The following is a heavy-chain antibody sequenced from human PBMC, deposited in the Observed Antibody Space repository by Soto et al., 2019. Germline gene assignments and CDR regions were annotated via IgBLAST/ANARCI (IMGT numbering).Heavy chain of an antibody. V-gene: IGHV3-11*01. J-gene: IGHJ4*02. Sequence: QVQLVESGGGLVKPGGSLRLSCAASGFTFSDYYMSWIRQAPGKGLEWVSYISSSGSTIYYADSVKGRFTISRANAKNSLYLKMNSRRAEDTAVYYCERDGISGSYAPPDYWGQGTLVTVSS. CDR2: ISSSGSTI. CDR1: GFTFSDYY. D-gene: IGHD1-26*01. CDR3: ERDGISGSYAPPDY.